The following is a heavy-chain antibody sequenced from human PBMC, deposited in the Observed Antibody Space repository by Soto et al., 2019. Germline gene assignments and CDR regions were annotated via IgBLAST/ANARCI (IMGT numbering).Heavy chain of an antibody. V-gene: IGHV4-59*01. CDR3: ARGILFNWFDP. Sequence: PSETLSLTCTVSGGSISSYYWSWIRQPPGKGLEWIGYIYYSGSTNYNPSLKSRVTISVDTSKNQFSLKLSSVTAADTAVYYCARGILFNWFDPWGPGTLVTVSS. CDR1: GGSISSYY. CDR2: IYYSGST. J-gene: IGHJ5*02. D-gene: IGHD2-21*01.